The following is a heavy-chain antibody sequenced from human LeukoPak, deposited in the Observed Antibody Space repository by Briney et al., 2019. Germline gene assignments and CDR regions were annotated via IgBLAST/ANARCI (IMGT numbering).Heavy chain of an antibody. CDR3: ARMGRIPVYMDV. CDR1: GYSISSGYY. V-gene: IGHV4-38-2*02. J-gene: IGHJ6*03. Sequence: PSETLSLTPTVSGYSISSGYYWGWIRQPPGKGLKWFGRIYHSGSTYYNPSLKSRVTISVATSKNQFSLKLSSVTAADTAVYYCARMGRIPVYMDVWGKGTTVTVSS. CDR2: IYHSGST. D-gene: IGHD2-15*01.